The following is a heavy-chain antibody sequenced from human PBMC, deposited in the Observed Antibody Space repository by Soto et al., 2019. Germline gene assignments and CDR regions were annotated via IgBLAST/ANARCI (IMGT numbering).Heavy chain of an antibody. V-gene: IGHV3-15*07. D-gene: IGHD6-19*01. CDR1: GFTLSNVW. J-gene: IGHJ4*02. CDR2: IKSKLDGETI. Sequence: EGQLVESGGGLAKPGGSLRLSCAASGFTLSNVWMNWVRQAPGKGLEWVGRIKSKLDGETIYYAAPGKGRFTISRDDSKNMLDLQMSTLETEDTGVYYCTPLAGKYNSDWYEFSDWGQGTLVTVSS. CDR3: TPLAGKYNSDWYEFSD.